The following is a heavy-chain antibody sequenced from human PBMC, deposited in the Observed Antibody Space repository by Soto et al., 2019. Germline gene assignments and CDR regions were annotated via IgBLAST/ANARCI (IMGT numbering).Heavy chain of an antibody. V-gene: IGHV4-4*07. CDR1: GGAISGYY. CDR3: PSSQRSSDWFDP. J-gene: IGHJ5*02. CDR2: IYSSGST. Sequence: QVQLQESGPGLVKPSETLSLSCTASGGAISGYYWTWIRQPAGKGLEWIGRIYSSGSTKYNPSLQSRVTASLATSKNHFSLRLTSVTAADTAVNYCPSSQRSSDWFDPWGQGTLVTVSS. D-gene: IGHD2-2*01.